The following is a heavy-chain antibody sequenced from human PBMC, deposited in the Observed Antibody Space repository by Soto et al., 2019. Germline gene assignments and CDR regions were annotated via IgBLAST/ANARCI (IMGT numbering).Heavy chain of an antibody. Sequence: SETLSLTCAVYGGSFGGYYWTWIRQPPGTGLEWIGEINHSGSTNYNPSLKSRVTISVDTSKNQFSLKLTSVTAAGTAVYYCARDKITGLFDYWGQGTLVTVSS. CDR3: ARDKITGLFDY. V-gene: IGHV4-34*01. D-gene: IGHD2-8*02. J-gene: IGHJ4*02. CDR1: GGSFGGYY. CDR2: INHSGST.